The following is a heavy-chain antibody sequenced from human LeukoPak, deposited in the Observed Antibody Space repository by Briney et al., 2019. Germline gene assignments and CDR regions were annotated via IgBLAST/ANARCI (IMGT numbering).Heavy chain of an antibody. V-gene: IGHV3-30-3*01. J-gene: IGHJ4*02. CDR2: ISYDGNNK. D-gene: IGHD1-26*01. CDR1: GFTFSSYA. Sequence: GGSLRLSCAASGFTFSSYAMHWVRQAPGKGLEWVAVISYDGNNKYYADSVKGRFTISRDNAKNSLYLQMNSLRAEDTAVYYCATESGTYSGTCFDYWGQGNLVTVSS. CDR3: ATESGTYSGTCFDY.